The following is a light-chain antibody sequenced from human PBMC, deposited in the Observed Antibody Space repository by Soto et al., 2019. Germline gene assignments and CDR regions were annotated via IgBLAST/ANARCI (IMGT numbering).Light chain of an antibody. Sequence: QSALTQPPSASGSPGQSVTISCTGTGSDVGGYNYVSWYQQHPGKAPKLMIYEVSKRPSGVPDRFSGSKSGNTASLTVSGLQAEDEADYYCSSYAGSNPLFGGGTKLTVL. CDR1: GSDVGGYNY. V-gene: IGLV2-8*01. CDR2: EVS. CDR3: SSYAGSNPL. J-gene: IGLJ2*01.